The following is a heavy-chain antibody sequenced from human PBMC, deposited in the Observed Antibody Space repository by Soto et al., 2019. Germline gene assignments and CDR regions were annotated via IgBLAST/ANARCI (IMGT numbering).Heavy chain of an antibody. CDR1: GYTFTTYG. V-gene: IGHV1-18*04. CDR2: ISTYRGNT. J-gene: IGHJ4*02. Sequence: GASVKVSCKASGYTFTTYGITWVRQAPGQGLEWMGWISTYRGNTNYAQKFQGRVTMTTDTSTNTGHMELRSLRSDDTAVYYCARDHGIDGYNDGFDFDQCGQGTLVTVS. CDR3: ARDHGIDGYNDGFDFDQ. D-gene: IGHD1-26*01.